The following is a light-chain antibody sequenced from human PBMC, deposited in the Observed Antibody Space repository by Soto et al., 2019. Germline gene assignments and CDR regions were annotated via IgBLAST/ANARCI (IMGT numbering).Light chain of an antibody. CDR1: QSVSSN. Sequence: EIVMTQSSASLSVSPGERATLSYRASQSVSSNLAWYQQKPGQAPRLLIYGASTRATGIPARFSGSGSGTEFTLTISSLQSEDFAVYYCQQYNNWPPWTFGQGTKVEI. V-gene: IGKV3-15*01. J-gene: IGKJ1*01. CDR2: GAS. CDR3: QQYNNWPPWT.